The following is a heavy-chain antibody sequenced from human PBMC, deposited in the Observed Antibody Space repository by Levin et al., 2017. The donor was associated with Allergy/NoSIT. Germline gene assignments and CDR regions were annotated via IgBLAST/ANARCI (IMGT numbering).Heavy chain of an antibody. D-gene: IGHD6-13*01. Sequence: SQTLSLTCAVYGGSFGGYYWSWIRQPPGKGLEWIGEINHSGSTNYNPSLKSRVTISVDTSKNQFSLKLSSVTAADTAVYYCAGQWRGRWDSSTDHFDYWGQGTLVTVSS. CDR2: INHSGST. V-gene: IGHV4-34*01. CDR3: AGQWRGRWDSSTDHFDY. CDR1: GGSFGGYY. J-gene: IGHJ4*02.